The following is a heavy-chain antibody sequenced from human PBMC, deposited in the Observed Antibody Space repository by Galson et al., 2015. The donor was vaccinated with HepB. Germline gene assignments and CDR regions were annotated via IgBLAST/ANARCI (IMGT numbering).Heavy chain of an antibody. V-gene: IGHV3-11*06. D-gene: IGHD3-10*01. CDR2: ISSSSSYT. Sequence: SLRLSCAASGFTFSDYYMSWIRQAPGKGLEWVSYISSSSSYTNYADSVKGRFTISGDNAKNSLYLQMNSLRAEDTAVYYCATHAPGNYFDYWGQGTLVTVSS. CDR1: GFTFSDYY. CDR3: ATHAPGNYFDY. J-gene: IGHJ4*02.